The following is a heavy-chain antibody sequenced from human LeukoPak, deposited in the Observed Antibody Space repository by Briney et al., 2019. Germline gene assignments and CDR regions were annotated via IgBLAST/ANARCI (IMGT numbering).Heavy chain of an antibody. J-gene: IGHJ4*02. Sequence: GSLRLSCAASGFTFSSYSMNWVRQAPGKGLDWVSSISSSSSYIYYADSVKGRFTISRDNAKNSLYLQMNSLRAEDTAVYYCARDLTGSLPRTDDYWGQGTLVTVSS. CDR1: GFTFSSYS. CDR2: ISSSSSYI. CDR3: ARDLTGSLPRTDDY. D-gene: IGHD1-20*01. V-gene: IGHV3-21*01.